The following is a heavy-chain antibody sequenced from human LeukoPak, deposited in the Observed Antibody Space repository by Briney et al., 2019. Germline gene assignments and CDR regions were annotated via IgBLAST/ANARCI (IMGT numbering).Heavy chain of an antibody. CDR1: GGTFSSYA. Sequence: ASVKVSCKASGGTFSSYAISWVRQAPGQGLEWMGGIIPIFGTANYAQKFQGRVTITTDESTSTAYMELSSLRSEDTAVYYCARDRVIVGPSDGFDIWGQGTMVTVSS. J-gene: IGHJ3*02. CDR2: IIPIFGTA. D-gene: IGHD3-22*01. CDR3: ARDRVIVGPSDGFDI. V-gene: IGHV1-69*05.